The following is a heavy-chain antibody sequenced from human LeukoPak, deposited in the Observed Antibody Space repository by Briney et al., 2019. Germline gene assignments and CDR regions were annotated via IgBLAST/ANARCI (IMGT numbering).Heavy chain of an antibody. V-gene: IGHV3-30*19. Sequence: GGSLRLSCAASGFTFSSYGMHWVRQAPGKGLEWVAVISYDGSNKYYADSVKGRFTISRDNSKNTLYLQMNSLRAEDTAVYYCARGVRQLVHWFDPWGQGTLVTVSS. CDR1: GFTFSSYG. CDR3: ARGVRQLVHWFDP. D-gene: IGHD6-6*01. J-gene: IGHJ5*02. CDR2: ISYDGSNK.